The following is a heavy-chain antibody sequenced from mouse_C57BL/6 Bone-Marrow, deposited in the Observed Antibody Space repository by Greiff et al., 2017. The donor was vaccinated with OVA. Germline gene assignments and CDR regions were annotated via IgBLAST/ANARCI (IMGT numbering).Heavy chain of an antibody. D-gene: IGHD2-2*01. J-gene: IGHJ3*01. CDR1: GFNIKDDY. CDR2: IDPENGDT. V-gene: IGHV14-4*01. Sequence: VQLKESGAELVRPGASVKLSCTASGFNIKDDYMHWVKQRPEQGLEWIGWIDPENGDTEYASKFQGKATITADTSSNTAYLQLSSLTSEDTAVYYCTTGGYDERFAYWGQGTLVTVSA. CDR3: TTGGYDERFAY.